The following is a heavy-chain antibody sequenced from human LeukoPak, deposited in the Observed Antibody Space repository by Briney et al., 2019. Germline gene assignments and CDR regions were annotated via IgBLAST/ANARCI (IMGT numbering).Heavy chain of an antibody. V-gene: IGHV3-7*01. CDR3: ARETPRRGETRDGYR. CDR2: IKEDGCET. J-gene: IGHJ4*02. D-gene: IGHD5-24*01. CDR1: GFIFKKYW. Sequence: GGSLRLSCAASGFIFKKYWMNWVRQVPGKGLECLANIKEDGCETYYADSVKGRFTISRDNPKNLLFRQINSLRVEDTAVYYCARETPRRGETRDGYRWGQGTVVTVSS.